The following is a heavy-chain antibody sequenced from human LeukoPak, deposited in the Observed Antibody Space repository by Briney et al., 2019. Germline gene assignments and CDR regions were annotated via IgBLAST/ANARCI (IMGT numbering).Heavy chain of an antibody. V-gene: IGHV3-48*03. CDR1: GFTFSSYE. D-gene: IGHD2-15*01. J-gene: IGHJ4*02. CDR2: ISRIGSTI. Sequence: GGSLRLSCAASGFTFSSYEMNWVRQAPGKGLEWVSYISRIGSTIYYADSVKGRFTISRDNAKNSLYLQMNSLRAEDTAVYYCARDSYCSGGSCYSYYFDYWGQGTLVTVSS. CDR3: ARDSYCSGGSCYSYYFDY.